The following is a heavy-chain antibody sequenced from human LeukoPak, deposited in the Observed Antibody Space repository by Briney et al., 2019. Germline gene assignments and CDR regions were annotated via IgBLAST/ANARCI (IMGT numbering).Heavy chain of an antibody. CDR2: ISTSRSDI. V-gene: IGHV3-21*01. CDR3: ARSLSSSWHYFYY. Sequence: PGGSLRLSCATSGFTFSSYAMNWVRQVRQAPGKGVGRDSSISTSRSDIYYADSVKGRFTISTDNAKNSMYLQMSSLRVEDTAVYYCARSLSSSWHYFYYWGQGSLVTVS. CDR1: GFTFSSYA. D-gene: IGHD6-13*01. J-gene: IGHJ4*02.